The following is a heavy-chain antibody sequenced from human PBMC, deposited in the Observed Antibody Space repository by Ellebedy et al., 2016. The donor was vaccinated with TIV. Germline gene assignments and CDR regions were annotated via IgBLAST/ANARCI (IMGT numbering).Heavy chain of an antibody. Sequence: MPSETLSLTCTVSGCSINNAGYYWSWIRQHPGQGLEWIGYIYYSGTTYYNPSLGSRVTISISGDSSENQFSLKLSSVTAADTAVYYCARWMTTLTSQDTFDIWGQGTLVTVSS. CDR1: GCSINNAGYY. CDR3: ARWMTTLTSQDTFDI. V-gene: IGHV4-31*03. CDR2: IYYSGTT. D-gene: IGHD4-11*01. J-gene: IGHJ3*02.